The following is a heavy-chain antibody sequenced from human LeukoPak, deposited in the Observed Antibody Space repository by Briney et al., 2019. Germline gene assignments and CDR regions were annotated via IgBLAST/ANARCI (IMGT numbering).Heavy chain of an antibody. CDR2: ISGSGGST. CDR1: GFTFSSYA. V-gene: IGHV3-23*01. CDR3: ARAKPKNMVRGLIMRRESRYYFDY. D-gene: IGHD3-10*01. Sequence: GGSLRLSCAASGFTFSSYAMSWVRQAPGKGLEWVSVISGSGGSTYYADSVKGRFIISRDNSKNTLYLQMNSLRAEDTAVYYCARAKPKNMVRGLIMRRESRYYFDYWGQGTPVTVSS. J-gene: IGHJ4*02.